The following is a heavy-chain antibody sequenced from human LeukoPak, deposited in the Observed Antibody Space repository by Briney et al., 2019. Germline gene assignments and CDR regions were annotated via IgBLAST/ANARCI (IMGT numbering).Heavy chain of an antibody. J-gene: IGHJ4*02. Sequence: ASVKVSCKASGGTFSSYAISWVRQAPGQGLEWMGRIIPIFGIANYAQKFQGRVTITADKSTSTAYMELSSLRSEDTVVYYCAFEAYGGPTPGNYWGQGTLVTVSS. CDR1: GGTFSSYA. D-gene: IGHD4-23*01. V-gene: IGHV1-69*04. CDR3: AFEAYGGPTPGNY. CDR2: IIPIFGIA.